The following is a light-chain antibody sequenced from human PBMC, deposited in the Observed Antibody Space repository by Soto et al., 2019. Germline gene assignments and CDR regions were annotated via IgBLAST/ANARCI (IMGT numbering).Light chain of an antibody. Sequence: QSVLTQPPSVSGAPGQSVTISCTGSSSNVGAGYDVHWYQQLPGTAHKLLIYGNSNRPSGVPDRFSGSKSGTSAALAITGLQAEDEADYYCQSYDSSLSAVVFGGGTKLTVL. J-gene: IGLJ2*01. CDR2: GNS. V-gene: IGLV1-40*01. CDR1: SSNVGAGYD. CDR3: QSYDSSLSAVV.